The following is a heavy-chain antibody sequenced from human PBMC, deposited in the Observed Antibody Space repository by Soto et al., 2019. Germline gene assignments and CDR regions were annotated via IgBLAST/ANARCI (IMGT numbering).Heavy chain of an antibody. CDR3: ARDAVPAGGPTWFDP. J-gene: IGHJ5*02. D-gene: IGHD2-2*01. CDR1: GYTFTSYG. CDR2: ISAYNGNT. V-gene: IGHV1-18*04. Sequence: ASVKVSCKASGYTFTSYGIGWVRQAPGQGLEWMGWISAYNGNTNYAQKLQGRVTMTTDTSTSTAYMELRSLRSDDTAVYYCARDAVPAGGPTWFDPWGQGTLVTVSS.